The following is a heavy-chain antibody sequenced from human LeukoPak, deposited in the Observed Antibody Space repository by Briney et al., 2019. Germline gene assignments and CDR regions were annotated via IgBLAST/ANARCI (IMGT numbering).Heavy chain of an antibody. CDR3: ARVHARDYYYYYYMDV. Sequence: ASVKVSCKASGYTFTGYYMHWVRQAPGQGLEWMGWINPNSGGTNYAQKFQGRVTMTRDTSISTAYMELSRLRSDDTAVYYCARVHARDYYYYYYMDVWGKGTTVTVSS. J-gene: IGHJ6*03. CDR1: GYTFTGYY. CDR2: INPNSGGT. V-gene: IGHV1-2*02.